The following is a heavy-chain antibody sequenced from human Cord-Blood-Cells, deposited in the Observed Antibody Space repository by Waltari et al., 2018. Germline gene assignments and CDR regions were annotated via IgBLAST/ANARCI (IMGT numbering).Heavy chain of an antibody. CDR3: ARGSSNDY. CDR1: GCTFSSYD. V-gene: IGHV3-13*01. CDR2: IGTAGDT. J-gene: IGHJ4*02. Sequence: EVQLVESGGGLVQPGGSLRRSCSASGCTFSSYDMHWVRQATGKGLEWVSAIGTAGDTYYPGSVKGRFTISRENAKNSLYLQMNSLRAGDTAVYYCARGSSNDYWGQGTLVTVSS. D-gene: IGHD6-19*01.